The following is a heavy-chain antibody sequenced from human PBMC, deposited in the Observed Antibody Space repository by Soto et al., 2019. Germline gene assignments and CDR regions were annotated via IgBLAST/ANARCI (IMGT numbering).Heavy chain of an antibody. CDR1: GGSIISGGYY. Sequence: SGTLSLTWTVSGGSIISGGYYWSWIRQHPGKGLEWIGYIYYSGSTYYNPSLKSRVTISVDTSKNQFSLKLSSVTAADTAVYYCAREGSDYGGKEIDYWGQGNLVTVSS. CDR2: IYYSGST. J-gene: IGHJ4*02. D-gene: IGHD4-17*01. CDR3: AREGSDYGGKEIDY. V-gene: IGHV4-31*02.